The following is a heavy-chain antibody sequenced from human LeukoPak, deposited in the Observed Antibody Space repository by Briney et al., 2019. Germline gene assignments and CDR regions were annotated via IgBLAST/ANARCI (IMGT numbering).Heavy chain of an antibody. J-gene: IGHJ3*02. CDR1: GSSFTSYW. Sequence: KNGESLKISCWDSGSSFTSYWIGWVRQMPGKGLEWMGIIYPGDSDIRYSPSFQGQVTISADKSISTAYLQWSSLKASDTAMYYCARHYPARYSVSYSPRGTAFDIWGQGTMVTVSS. CDR3: ARHYPARYSVSYSPRGTAFDI. V-gene: IGHV5-51*01. CDR2: IYPGDSDI. D-gene: IGHD1-26*01.